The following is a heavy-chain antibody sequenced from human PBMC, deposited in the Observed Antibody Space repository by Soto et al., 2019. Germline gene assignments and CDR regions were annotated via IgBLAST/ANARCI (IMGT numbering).Heavy chain of an antibody. CDR1: GGSFSGFY. Sequence: TSETLSLTCAVYGGSFSGFYWSWIRKPPGKELEWIGEINHSGSTNYNPSLKSRVTISVDTSKNQFSLKLNSVTAADTAVYYCATGACLPKSVSPPGYWVQETLDTAST. D-gene: IGHD3-10*01. CDR2: INHSGST. CDR3: ATGACLPKSVSPPGY. J-gene: IGHJ4*02. V-gene: IGHV4-34*01.